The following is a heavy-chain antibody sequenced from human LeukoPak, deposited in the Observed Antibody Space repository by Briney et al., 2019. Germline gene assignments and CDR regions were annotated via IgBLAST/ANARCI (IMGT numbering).Heavy chain of an antibody. CDR1: GFVFGDYG. CDR2: IKQDGSEK. D-gene: IGHD5-18*01. Sequence: GGSLRLSCAASGFVFGDYGMHWVRQAPGKGLEWVANIKQDGSEKYYVDSVKGRFTISRDNAKNSLYLQMNSLRAEDTAVYYCARDTGGGYSCYDCWGQGTLVTVSS. J-gene: IGHJ4*02. CDR3: ARDTGGGYSCYDC. V-gene: IGHV3-7*01.